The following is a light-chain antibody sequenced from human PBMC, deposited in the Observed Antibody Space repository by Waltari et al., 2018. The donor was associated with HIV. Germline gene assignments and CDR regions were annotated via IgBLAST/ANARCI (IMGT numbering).Light chain of an antibody. V-gene: IGKV2-28*01. J-gene: IGKJ1*01. CDR2: LGS. Sequence: DIVMTQSPLSLPVTPGEPASISCRSSQSLLHNNGYNYLDWYLQKPGQSPQLLIYLGSNRASGVPDRFSGSGSGTDCTLKISRVEAEDVGVYYCMQALQTPPTFGQGTKVEIK. CDR1: QSLLHNNGYNY. CDR3: MQALQTPPT.